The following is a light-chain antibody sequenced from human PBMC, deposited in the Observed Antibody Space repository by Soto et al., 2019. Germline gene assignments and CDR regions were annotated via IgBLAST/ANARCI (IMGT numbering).Light chain of an antibody. Sequence: QPVLTQPPSVSGAPGQRVTISCTGRSSNIGAGYDVHWYQQLPGTAPKLLIYGNNNRPSVVPDRFSGSKSGTSASLAITGLQAEDEADYYCQSYDSSLSGWVFGGGTKVTVL. CDR3: QSYDSSLSGWV. CDR1: SSNIGAGYD. CDR2: GNN. J-gene: IGLJ3*02. V-gene: IGLV1-40*01.